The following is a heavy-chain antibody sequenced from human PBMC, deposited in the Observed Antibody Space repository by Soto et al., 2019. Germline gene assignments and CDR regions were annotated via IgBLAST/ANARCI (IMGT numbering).Heavy chain of an antibody. Sequence: EVQLVESGGGLVQPGGSLRLSCAASGFTFSNYWMHWVRQVPGKGLVWVSRINEDGTYRSYADFAKGRFTISRDNAKNTVYLQMNSLSAEDTAVYYCERDFTPALTPGDDFDYWGQGTLVTVSS. V-gene: IGHV3-74*01. CDR1: GFTFSNYW. CDR2: INEDGTYR. CDR3: ERDFTPALTPGDDFDY. J-gene: IGHJ4*02. D-gene: IGHD2-15*01.